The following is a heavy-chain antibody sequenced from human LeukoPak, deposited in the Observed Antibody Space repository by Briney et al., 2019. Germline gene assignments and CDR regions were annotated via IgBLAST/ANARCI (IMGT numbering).Heavy chain of an antibody. CDR1: GYTFTGYY. J-gene: IGHJ3*02. CDR2: INPNSGGT. D-gene: IGHD2-2*01. CDR3: ASLGLVVPAAPDAFNI. Sequence: GASVKVSCKASGYTFTGYYMHWVRQAPGQGLEWMGWINPNSGGTNYAQKFQGRVTMTRDTSISTAYMELSRLRSDDTAVYYCASLGLVVPAAPDAFNIWGQGTMVTVSS. V-gene: IGHV1-2*02.